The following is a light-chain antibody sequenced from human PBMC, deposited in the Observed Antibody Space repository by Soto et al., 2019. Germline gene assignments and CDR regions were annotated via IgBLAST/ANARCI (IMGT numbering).Light chain of an antibody. CDR3: SSYTSTKVL. J-gene: IGLJ2*01. V-gene: IGLV2-14*01. CDR1: SSDVGAYNF. Sequence: QSALTQPASVSASPGQSVTISCTGTSSDVGAYNFVSWYQQHPGKAPKLMIYEVSDRPSGVFDRFSGSKSGNTASLTISGLQAEDEADYYCSSYTSTKVLFGGGTKLTVL. CDR2: EVS.